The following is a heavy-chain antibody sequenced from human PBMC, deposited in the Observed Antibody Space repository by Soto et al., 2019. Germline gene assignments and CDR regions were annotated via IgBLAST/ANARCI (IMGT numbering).Heavy chain of an antibody. CDR1: GFTFSSYG. CDR2: IWHDGRKQ. D-gene: IGHD2-2*01. CDR3: ARDGFYQYYGLDV. Sequence: GGSLRLSCAASGFTFSSYGMHWVRQAPGKGLEWVAIIWHDGRKQYYADSVKGRFIISRDNSKNTLYLQMNSLRAEDTAVYSCARDGFYQYYGLDVWGRGTTVTVAS. J-gene: IGHJ6*02. V-gene: IGHV3-33*01.